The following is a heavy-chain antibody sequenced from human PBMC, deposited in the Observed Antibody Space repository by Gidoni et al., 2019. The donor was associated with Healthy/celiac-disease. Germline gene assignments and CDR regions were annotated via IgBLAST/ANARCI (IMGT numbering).Heavy chain of an antibody. Sequence: QVQLQESGPGLVQPSQPLSPTCNVSGGSISSGSYYWRWIRQPAGKGLEWIGRIYTSGSTNYNPSLKSRVTISVDTSKNQFSLKLSSVTAADTAVYYCAGRSIAARPDYWGQGTLVTVSS. CDR1: GGSISSGSYY. CDR2: IYTSGST. J-gene: IGHJ4*02. V-gene: IGHV4-61*02. D-gene: IGHD6-6*01. CDR3: AGRSIAARPDY.